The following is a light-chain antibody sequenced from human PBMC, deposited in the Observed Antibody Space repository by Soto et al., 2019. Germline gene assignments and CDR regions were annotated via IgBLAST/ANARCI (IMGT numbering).Light chain of an antibody. CDR1: QSVSRY. Sequence: EIVLTQSPATQSLSPGERATLSCRASQSVSRYLAWYQQKPGQAPRLLIYSASNRATGIPARFSGSGSGTDFTLTISSLDPEDFAVYYCQQRSNWPLTFGGGTKVEIK. J-gene: IGKJ4*01. CDR2: SAS. CDR3: QQRSNWPLT. V-gene: IGKV3-11*01.